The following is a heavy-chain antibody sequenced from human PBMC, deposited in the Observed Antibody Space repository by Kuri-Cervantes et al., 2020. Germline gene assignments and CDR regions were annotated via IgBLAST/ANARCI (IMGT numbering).Heavy chain of an antibody. Sequence: SETLSLTCTVSGGSISSYYWSWIRQPAGKGLEWIGRIYTSGSTNYNPSLKSRVTISVDTSKNQFSLKLSSVTAADTAVYYCARDLRLLWFGESGPYYYGMDVWGQGTTVTVSS. D-gene: IGHD3-10*01. V-gene: IGHV4-4*07. CDR3: ARDLRLLWFGESGPYYYGMDV. J-gene: IGHJ6*02. CDR1: GGSISSYY. CDR2: IYTSGST.